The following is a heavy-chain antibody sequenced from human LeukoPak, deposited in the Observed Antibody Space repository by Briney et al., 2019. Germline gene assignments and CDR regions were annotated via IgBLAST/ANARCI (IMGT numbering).Heavy chain of an antibody. CDR3: ARLRDGYKSPRGFDY. Sequence: GESLKISCKGSGYSFTSYWIGWVRQMPGKGLEWMGIIYPGDSDTRYSPSFQGQVTISADKSISTAYLQWSSLKASDTAMYYRARLRDGYKSPRGFDYWGQGTLVTVSS. CDR2: IYPGDSDT. J-gene: IGHJ4*02. V-gene: IGHV5-51*01. CDR1: GYSFTSYW. D-gene: IGHD5-24*01.